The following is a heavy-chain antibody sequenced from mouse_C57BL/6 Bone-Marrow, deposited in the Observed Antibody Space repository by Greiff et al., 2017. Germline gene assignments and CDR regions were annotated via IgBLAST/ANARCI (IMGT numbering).Heavy chain of an antibody. J-gene: IGHJ1*03. CDR2: IYWDDDK. CDR1: GFSLSTSGMG. V-gene: IGHV8-12*01. D-gene: IGHD1-2*01. CDR3: ARSDYYGSRGYFDV. Sequence: QVTLKVSGPGILQPSQTLSLTCSFSGFSLSTSGMGVSWIRQPSGKGLEWLAYIYWDDDKRYNPSLKSRLTISKDTSRNKVFLKITSVDTADTATYYCARSDYYGSRGYFDVWGTGTTVTVSS.